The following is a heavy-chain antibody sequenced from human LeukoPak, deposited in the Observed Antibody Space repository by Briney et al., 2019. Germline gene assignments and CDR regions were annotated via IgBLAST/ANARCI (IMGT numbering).Heavy chain of an antibody. V-gene: IGHV1-69*05. CDR2: IIPIFGTA. Sequence: ASVKVSCKASGGTFSSYAISWVRQAPGQGLEWMGGIIPIFGTANYAQKLQGRVTMTTDTSTSTAYMELRSLRSDDTAVYYCARWESGSYFPDYWGQGTLVTVSS. J-gene: IGHJ4*02. CDR3: ARWESGSYFPDY. D-gene: IGHD1-26*01. CDR1: GGTFSSYA.